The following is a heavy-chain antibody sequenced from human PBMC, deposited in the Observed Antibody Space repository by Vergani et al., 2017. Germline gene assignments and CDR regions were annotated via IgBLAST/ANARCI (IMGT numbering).Heavy chain of an antibody. V-gene: IGHV3-48*03. Sequence: EVQLVESGGGLVQPGGSLRLSCAASGFTFSSYEMNWVRQAPGKGLEWVSYISSSGSTIYYADSVKGRFTISRDNAKNSLYLQMNSLRAEDTAVYYCASSYCSSTSCYWYWFDPWGQGTLVTVSS. CDR2: ISSSGSTI. CDR3: ASSYCSSTSCYWYWFDP. D-gene: IGHD2-2*01. J-gene: IGHJ5*02. CDR1: GFTFSSYE.